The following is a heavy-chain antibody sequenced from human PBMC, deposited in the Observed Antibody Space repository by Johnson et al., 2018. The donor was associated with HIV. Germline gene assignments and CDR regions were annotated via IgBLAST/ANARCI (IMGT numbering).Heavy chain of an antibody. CDR1: GFTFSSYA. CDR3: AKTEDAFDI. V-gene: IGHV3-30*02. Sequence: HVQLVESGGGVVQPGRSLRLSCAASGFTFSSYAMHWVRQAPGKGLEWVAFIRSDGSNEYYADSVKGRFTISRDNSKNTLYLQMNSLRAEDTAVYYCAKTEDAFDIWGQGTMVTVSS. J-gene: IGHJ3*02. CDR2: IRSDGSNE.